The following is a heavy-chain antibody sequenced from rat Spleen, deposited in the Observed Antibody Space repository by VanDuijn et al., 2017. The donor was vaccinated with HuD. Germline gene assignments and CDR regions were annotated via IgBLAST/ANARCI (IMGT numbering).Heavy chain of an antibody. CDR2: ITNTGSRT. CDR1: GFTFSNYG. J-gene: IGHJ2*01. D-gene: IGHD1-12*02. CDR3: TTDSYFDGTYYPGGFDY. V-gene: IGHV5-29*01. Sequence: EVQLVESGGGLVQPGRSLKLSCAASGFTFSNYGMAWVRQAPTKGLEWVASITNTGSRTYYPDSVKGRFTISRDDAKSTLYLQMNSLRSEDTATYYCTTDSYFDGTYYPGGFDYWGQGVMVTVSS.